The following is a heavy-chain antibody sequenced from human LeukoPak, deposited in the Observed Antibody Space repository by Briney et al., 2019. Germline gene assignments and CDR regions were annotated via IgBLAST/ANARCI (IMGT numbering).Heavy chain of an antibody. CDR2: IYYSGST. CDR1: GGSISPGGYY. J-gene: IGHJ4*02. V-gene: IGHV4-39*01. D-gene: IGHD7-27*01. CDR3: ARHRNWGNGY. Sequence: SETLSLTCTVSGGSISPGGYYWSWIRQPPGKGLEWIGSIYYSGSTYYNPSLKSRVTISVDTSKNQFSLKLSSVTAADTAVYYCARHRNWGNGYWGQGTLVTVSS.